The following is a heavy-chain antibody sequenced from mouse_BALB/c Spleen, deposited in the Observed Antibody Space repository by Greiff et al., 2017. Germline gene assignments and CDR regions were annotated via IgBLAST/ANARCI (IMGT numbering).Heavy chain of an antibody. CDR1: GYSITSGYY. CDR2: ISYDGSN. CDR3: AMVYDYVLYYYAMDY. Sequence: EVQLQESGPGLVKPSQSLSLTCSVTGYSITSGYYWNWIRQFPGNKLEWMGYISYDGSNNYNPSLKNRISITRDTSKNQFFLKLNSVTTEDTATYYCAMVYDYVLYYYAMDYWGQGTSVTVSS. J-gene: IGHJ4*01. D-gene: IGHD2-4*01. V-gene: IGHV3-6*02.